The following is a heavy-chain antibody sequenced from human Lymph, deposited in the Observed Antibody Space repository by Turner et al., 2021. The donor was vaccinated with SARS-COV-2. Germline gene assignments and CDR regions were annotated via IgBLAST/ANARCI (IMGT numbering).Heavy chain of an antibody. CDR2: ISYDGSNK. CDR1: GFTFIGYG. Sequence: QVQLVESGGGLVQPGRSLILPCAASGFTFIGYGMYWVRQATGKGLEWVAVISYDGSNKYYADSGKVRFTIYRDNSKNTLYMQMNSVRAEETEVYYCAKQRGGRYCSGGSCYRGYVDYWGQGTLVTVSS. CDR3: AKQRGGRYCSGGSCYRGYVDY. D-gene: IGHD2-15*01. V-gene: IGHV3-30*18. J-gene: IGHJ4*02.